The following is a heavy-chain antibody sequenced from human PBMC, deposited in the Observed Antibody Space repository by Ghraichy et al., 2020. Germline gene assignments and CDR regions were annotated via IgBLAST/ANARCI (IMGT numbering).Heavy chain of an antibody. Sequence: GGSLRLSCAASGFTFANYAMTWVRQAPGKGLEWVSTISGSGDNTYYADSVKGRFTISRDNSEDTLHLQMNSLRAEDTAVYYCAKEYYFDSNGYTGEAYYWGQGTLVTVSS. CDR2: ISGSGDNT. CDR3: AKEYYFDSNGYTGEAYY. J-gene: IGHJ4*02. CDR1: GFTFANYA. V-gene: IGHV3-23*01. D-gene: IGHD3-22*01.